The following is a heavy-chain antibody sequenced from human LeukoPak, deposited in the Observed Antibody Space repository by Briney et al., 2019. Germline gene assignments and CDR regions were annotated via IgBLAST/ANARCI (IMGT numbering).Heavy chain of an antibody. CDR2: IYYSGST. Sequence: SETLSLTCTVSGGSISSSSYYWGWIRQPPGKGLEWIGSIYYSGSTYYNPSLKSRVTISVDTSKNQFSLKLSSVTAADTAVYYCAREGGLGRQWLVPDYWGQGTLVTVSS. D-gene: IGHD6-19*01. J-gene: IGHJ4*02. CDR3: AREGGLGRQWLVPDY. V-gene: IGHV4-39*07. CDR1: GGSISSSSYY.